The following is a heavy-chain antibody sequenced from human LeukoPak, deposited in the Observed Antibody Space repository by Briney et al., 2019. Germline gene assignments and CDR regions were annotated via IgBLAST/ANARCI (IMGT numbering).Heavy chain of an antibody. Sequence: GGSLRLSCAASGFTFSSYAMSWVRQAPGKGLEWVSAISGSGGSTYYADSVKGRFTISRDNSKNTLYLQMNSLRAEDTAVYYCAKGTLLWFGELLSQIDYWGQGTLVTVSS. J-gene: IGHJ4*02. D-gene: IGHD3-10*01. CDR2: ISGSGGST. CDR3: AKGTLLWFGELLSQIDY. V-gene: IGHV3-23*01. CDR1: GFTFSSYA.